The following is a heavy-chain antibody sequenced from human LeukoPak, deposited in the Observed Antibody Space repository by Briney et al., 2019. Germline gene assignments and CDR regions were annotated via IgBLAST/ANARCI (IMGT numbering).Heavy chain of an antibody. D-gene: IGHD3-16*01. CDR1: GGSISSSSYY. CDR2: IYYSGST. J-gene: IGHJ6*02. Sequence: PSETLSLTCTVSGGSISSSSYYWGWIRQPPGKGLEWIGSIYYSGSTYYNPSLKSRVTISVDTSKNQFSLKLSSVTAADTAVYYCARLPVWGNKGVSGMDVWGQGTTVTVSS. CDR3: ARLPVWGNKGVSGMDV. V-gene: IGHV4-39*01.